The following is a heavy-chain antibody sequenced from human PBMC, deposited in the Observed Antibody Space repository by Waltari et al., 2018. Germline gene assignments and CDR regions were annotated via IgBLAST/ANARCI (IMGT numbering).Heavy chain of an antibody. J-gene: IGHJ3*02. CDR3: ARAAHSSGYPDAFDI. Sequence: QLQLQESGSGLVKPSQTLSLTCAVSGGSISSGGYSWSWIRQPPGKGLEWIGYIYHSGSTYYNPSLKSRVTISVDRSKNQFSLKLSSVTAADTAVYYCARAAHSSGYPDAFDIWGQGTMVTVSS. D-gene: IGHD3-22*01. CDR2: IYHSGST. V-gene: IGHV4-30-2*01. CDR1: GGSISSGGYS.